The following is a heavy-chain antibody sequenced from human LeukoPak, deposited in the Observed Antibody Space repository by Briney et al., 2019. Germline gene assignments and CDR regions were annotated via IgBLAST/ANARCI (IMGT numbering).Heavy chain of an antibody. CDR2: ISYDGSNK. D-gene: IGHD6-13*01. J-gene: IGHJ4*02. CDR3: ARDRSIAARNPDY. Sequence: LSGGSLRLSCAASGFTFSSYAMHWVRQAPGRGLEWVAVISYDGSNKYYADSVKGRFTISRDNSKNTLYLQMNSLRAEDTAVYYCARDRSIAARNPDYWGQGTLVTVSS. V-gene: IGHV3-30-3*01. CDR1: GFTFSSYA.